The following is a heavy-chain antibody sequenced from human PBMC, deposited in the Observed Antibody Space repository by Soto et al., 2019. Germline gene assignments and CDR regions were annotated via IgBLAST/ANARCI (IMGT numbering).Heavy chain of an antibody. Sequence: SETLSLTCTAPGDSISAHYWSWLRRSPGKGLEWIGYIYYSGSTNYNPSLKSRVTISVDTSKNQFSLKLSSVTAADTAVYYCARRYGDCFDYWGQGTLVTVSS. V-gene: IGHV4-59*08. J-gene: IGHJ4*02. CDR3: ARRYGDCFDY. D-gene: IGHD4-17*01. CDR2: IYYSGST. CDR1: GDSISAHY.